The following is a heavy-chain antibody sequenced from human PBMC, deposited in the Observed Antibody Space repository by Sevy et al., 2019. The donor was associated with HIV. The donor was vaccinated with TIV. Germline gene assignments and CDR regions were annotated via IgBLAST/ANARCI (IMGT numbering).Heavy chain of an antibody. CDR3: ARASGYSSSWYIWYFDL. V-gene: IGHV3-74*01. Sequence: GGSLRLSCAASGFTFSSYWMHWVRQAPGKGLVWVSRINSDGSSTSYADSVKGRFTISRDNAKNTLYLQMNSLGAEDTAVYYCARASGYSSSWYIWYFDLWGRGTLVTVSS. D-gene: IGHD6-13*01. CDR1: GFTFSSYW. J-gene: IGHJ2*01. CDR2: INSDGSST.